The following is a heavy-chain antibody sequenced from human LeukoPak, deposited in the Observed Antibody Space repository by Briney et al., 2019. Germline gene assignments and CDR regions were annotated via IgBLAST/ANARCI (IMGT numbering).Heavy chain of an antibody. CDR2: IWYDGSNK. Sequence: PGGSLRLSCAASGFTFSSYGMHWVRQAPGKGLEWVAVIWYDGSNKYYADSVKGRFTISRDNSKNTLYLQMNSLRAEDTAVYYCAREVGGSAFDIWGQGTMVTVSS. CDR1: GFTFSSYG. V-gene: IGHV3-33*01. CDR3: AREVGGSAFDI. J-gene: IGHJ3*02. D-gene: IGHD3-16*01.